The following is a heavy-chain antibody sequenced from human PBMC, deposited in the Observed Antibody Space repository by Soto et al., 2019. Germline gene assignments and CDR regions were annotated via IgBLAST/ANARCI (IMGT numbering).Heavy chain of an antibody. CDR3: ARDLPASEWFAELRWANSYYYGMDV. CDR2: ISSSSSTI. Sequence: GGSLRLSCAASGFTFSSYSMNWVRQAPGKGLEWVSYISSSSSTIYYADSVKGRFTISRDNAKNSLYLQMNSLRDEDTAVYYCARDLPASEWFAELRWANSYYYGMDVWGQGTTVTVSS. J-gene: IGHJ6*02. D-gene: IGHD3-10*01. CDR1: GFTFSSYS. V-gene: IGHV3-48*02.